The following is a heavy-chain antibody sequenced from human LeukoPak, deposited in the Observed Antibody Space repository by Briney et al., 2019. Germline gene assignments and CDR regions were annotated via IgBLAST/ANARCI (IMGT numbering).Heavy chain of an antibody. J-gene: IGHJ3*01. D-gene: IGHD5-12*01. CDR3: AKTLRGHSSSAFDL. CDR2: ISGSGGRT. CDR1: GFPFSSYA. Sequence: GGSLRLSCAVFGFPFSSYAMSWVRQAPGKGLECVSIISGSGGRTYYADSVKGRFTFSRDNSRNTLYLQMNSLRAEDTAVYFCAKTLRGHSSSAFDLWGQGTMVTVSS. V-gene: IGHV3-23*01.